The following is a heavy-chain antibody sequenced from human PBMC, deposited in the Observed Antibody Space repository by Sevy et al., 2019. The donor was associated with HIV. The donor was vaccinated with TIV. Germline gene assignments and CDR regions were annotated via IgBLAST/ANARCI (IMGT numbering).Heavy chain of an antibody. V-gene: IGHV4-34*01. Sequence: SETLSLTCSVFGASFSDYYWSWIRQPPGKGVEWIGEIHQSGSTNYNPSLRSRVIISVDRSKNQFSLNLRSVTAADTAVYFCTRVGGFYDKGFDSWGQGTLVTVSS. J-gene: IGHJ4*02. CDR2: IHQSGST. CDR1: GASFSDYY. CDR3: TRVGGFYDKGFDS. D-gene: IGHD3-22*01.